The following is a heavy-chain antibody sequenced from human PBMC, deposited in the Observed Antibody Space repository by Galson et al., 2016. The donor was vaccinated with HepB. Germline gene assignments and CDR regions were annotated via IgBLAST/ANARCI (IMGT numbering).Heavy chain of an antibody. D-gene: IGHD3-22*01. CDR2: IIPIFATP. Sequence: SVKVSCKASGGTFNNYVISWVQQAPGQGLEWMGAIIPIFATPNYAQKFQGRVTITADESTSTAYMELSSLKPEDTAVYYCARDDVFHSYYSRLYYYPFDYWGQGTLVTVSS. CDR1: GGTFNNYV. V-gene: IGHV1-69*13. J-gene: IGHJ4*02. CDR3: ARDDVFHSYYSRLYYYPFDY.